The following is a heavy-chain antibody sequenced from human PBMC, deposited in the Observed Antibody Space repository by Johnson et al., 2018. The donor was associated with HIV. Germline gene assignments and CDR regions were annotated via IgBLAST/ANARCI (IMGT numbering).Heavy chain of an antibody. CDR3: ARLRGAFDI. CDR1: GFTFSSYA. J-gene: IGHJ3*02. CDR2: ISFDGSNK. V-gene: IGHV3-30*04. Sequence: QVQVVESGGGVVQPGRSLRLSCAASGFTFSSYAMHWVRQAPGKGLEWVAVISFDGSNKYFADSVKGRFTISRDNSKNTLYLQINSLRAEDTAVYYCARLRGAFDIWGQGTVVTVSS.